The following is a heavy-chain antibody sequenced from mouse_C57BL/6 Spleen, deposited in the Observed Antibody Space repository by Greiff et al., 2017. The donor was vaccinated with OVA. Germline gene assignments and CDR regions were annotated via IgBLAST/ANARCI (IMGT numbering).Heavy chain of an antibody. J-gene: IGHJ2*01. CDR2: IRLKSDNYAT. V-gene: IGHV6-3*01. D-gene: IGHD4-1*01. CDR3: TSLGLDY. Sequence: EVKVEESGGGLVQPGGSMKLSCVASGFTFSNYWMNWVRQSPEKGLEWVAQIRLKSDNYATHYAESVKGRFTISRDDSKSSVDLQMNNLRAEDTGIYYCTSLGLDYWGQGTTLTVSS. CDR1: GFTFSNYW.